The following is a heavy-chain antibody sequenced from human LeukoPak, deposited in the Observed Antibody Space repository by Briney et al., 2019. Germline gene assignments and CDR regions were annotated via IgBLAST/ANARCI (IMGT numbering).Heavy chain of an antibody. CDR1: GYTFTGYY. Sequence: ASVKVSCKASGYTFTGYYMHWVRQAPGQGLEWMGWISAYNGNTNYAQKLQGRVTMTTDTSTSTAYMELRSLRSDDTAVYYCACHYYDSSGYYYPDYWGQGTLVTVSS. J-gene: IGHJ4*02. CDR2: ISAYNGNT. D-gene: IGHD3-22*01. V-gene: IGHV1-18*04. CDR3: ACHYYDSSGYYYPDY.